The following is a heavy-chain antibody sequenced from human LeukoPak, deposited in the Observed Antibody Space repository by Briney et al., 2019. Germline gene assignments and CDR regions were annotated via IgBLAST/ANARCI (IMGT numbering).Heavy chain of an antibody. V-gene: IGHV3-30*02. CDR3: ARDPSSSSSVGGYLDY. CDR1: GFTFSSYD. D-gene: IGHD6-6*01. J-gene: IGHJ4*02. CDR2: IRYDGSRK. Sequence: GGSLRLSCAVSGFTFSSYDMNWVRQAPGKGLEWVAFIRYDGSRKYYADSVKGRFTISRDNSKNTVYLQMNSLRAEDTAVYYCARDPSSSSSVGGYLDYWGQGTLVTVSS.